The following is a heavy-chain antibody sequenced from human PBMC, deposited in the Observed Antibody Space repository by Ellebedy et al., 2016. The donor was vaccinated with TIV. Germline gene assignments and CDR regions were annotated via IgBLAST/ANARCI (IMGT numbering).Heavy chain of an antibody. CDR1: GFTFSSYA. V-gene: IGHV3-23*01. Sequence: PGGSLRLSCAASGFTFSSYAMSWVRQAPGKGLEWVSAISGSGGSTYYADSVKGRFTISRDNSKNTLYLQMNSLRAEDTAVYYCARATYDYGDYRAEYFQHWGQGTLVTVSS. CDR2: ISGSGGST. CDR3: ARATYDYGDYRAEYFQH. J-gene: IGHJ1*01. D-gene: IGHD4-17*01.